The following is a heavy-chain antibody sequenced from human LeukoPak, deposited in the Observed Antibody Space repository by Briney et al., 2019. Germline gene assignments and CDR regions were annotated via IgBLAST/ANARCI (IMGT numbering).Heavy chain of an antibody. Sequence: GESLKISCKGSGYSFTSYWIGWVRQMPGKGLEWMGIIYPGDSDTRYSPSFQGQVTISVDKSISTAYLQWSSLKASDTAMYYCARQNCSSTSCYGALDYWGQGTLVTVSS. V-gene: IGHV5-51*01. J-gene: IGHJ4*02. CDR1: GYSFTSYW. CDR2: IYPGDSDT. D-gene: IGHD2-2*01. CDR3: ARQNCSSTSCYGALDY.